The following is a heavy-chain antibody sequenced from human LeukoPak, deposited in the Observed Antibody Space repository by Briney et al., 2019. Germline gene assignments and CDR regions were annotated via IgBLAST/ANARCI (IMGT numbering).Heavy chain of an antibody. CDR3: AKDRYCSTTSCYIDY. D-gene: IGHD2-2*02. CDR1: GFTISGYW. J-gene: IGHJ4*02. V-gene: IGHV3-7*03. Sequence: GGSRRLSCAASGFTISGYWMSWVRQSPGKGLEWVANIKHDGSEKYYVDSVKGRFSISRDNAMNSLYLQMNSLRTEDTALYYCAKDRYCSTTSCYIDYWGQGNLGTVSS. CDR2: IKHDGSEK.